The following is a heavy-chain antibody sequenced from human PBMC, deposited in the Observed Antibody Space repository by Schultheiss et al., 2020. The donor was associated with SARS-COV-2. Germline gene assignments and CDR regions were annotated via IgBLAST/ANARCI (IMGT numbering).Heavy chain of an antibody. CDR3: ARGYCSGGSCYPGWFDP. CDR2: IYTSGST. Sequence: SETLSLTCAVYGGSFSGYYWSWIRQPAGKGLEWIGRIYTSGSTNYNPSLKSRVTMSVDTSKNQFSLKLSSVTAADTAVYYCARGYCSGGSCYPGWFDPWGQGTLVTVSS. CDR1: GGSFSGYY. J-gene: IGHJ5*02. D-gene: IGHD2-15*01. V-gene: IGHV4-59*10.